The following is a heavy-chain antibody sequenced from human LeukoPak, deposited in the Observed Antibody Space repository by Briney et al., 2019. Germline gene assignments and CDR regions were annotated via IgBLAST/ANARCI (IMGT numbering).Heavy chain of an antibody. J-gene: IGHJ3*02. Sequence: SETLSLTCTVSGGSISSHYWSWIRQPAGKGLEWIGRIYTSGSTNYNPSLKSRVTMSVDTSKNQFSLKLSSVTAADTAVYYCARAHILTGYSDDAFDIWGQGTMVTVSS. CDR3: ARAHILTGYSDDAFDI. V-gene: IGHV4-4*07. CDR2: IYTSGST. CDR1: GGSISSHY. D-gene: IGHD3-9*01.